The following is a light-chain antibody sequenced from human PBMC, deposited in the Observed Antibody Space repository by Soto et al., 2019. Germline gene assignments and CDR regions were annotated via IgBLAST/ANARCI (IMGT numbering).Light chain of an antibody. CDR3: QTWGTGIRV. J-gene: IGLJ2*01. V-gene: IGLV4-69*01. CDR1: SGHSNYA. CDR2: LHSDGSH. Sequence: QLVLTQSPSASASLGASVKLTCTLSSGHSNYAVAWHQQRPEKGPRYLMNLHSDGSHNKGDGIPDRFSGSSSGAERYLTISSLQSEDEADYYCQTWGTGIRVFGGGTKVTVL.